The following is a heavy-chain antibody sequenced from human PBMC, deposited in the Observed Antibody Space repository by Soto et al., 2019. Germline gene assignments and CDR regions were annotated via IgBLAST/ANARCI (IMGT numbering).Heavy chain of an antibody. J-gene: IGHJ4*02. Sequence: EAPLVESGGGLVQPGGSLRLSCVASGFTFSSYWMSWVRQAPGKGLEWVANINQDGSDKKYVDSVKGRFTISRDNAENSLSLQMNSLRGEDTAVYYCGRGSGAPDNWGQGTLVTVSS. CDR2: INQDGSDK. V-gene: IGHV3-7*01. CDR3: GRGSGAPDN. CDR1: GFTFSSYW. D-gene: IGHD4-17*01.